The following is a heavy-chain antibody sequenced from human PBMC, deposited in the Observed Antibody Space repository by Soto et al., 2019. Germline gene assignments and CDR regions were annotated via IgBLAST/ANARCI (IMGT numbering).Heavy chain of an antibody. CDR2: IYHSGST. V-gene: IGHV4-30-2*01. Sequence: SETLSLTCAVCGGSISSGGYSWSWIRQPPGKGLEWIGYIYHSGSTYYNPSLKSRVTISVDRSKNQFSLKLSSVTAADTAVYYCARAIGWFGELLGGYYFDYWGQGTLVTVSS. CDR1: GGSISSGGYS. D-gene: IGHD3-10*01. J-gene: IGHJ4*02. CDR3: ARAIGWFGELLGGYYFDY.